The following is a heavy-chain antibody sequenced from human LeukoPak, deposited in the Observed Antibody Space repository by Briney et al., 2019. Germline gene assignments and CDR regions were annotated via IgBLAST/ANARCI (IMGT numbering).Heavy chain of an antibody. CDR3: ARVSYGGNYYYYYMDV. CDR2: IYYSGST. CDR1: GGSISSGDYY. Sequence: SQTLSLTCTVSGGSISSGDYYWSWIRQPPGKGLEWIGYIYYSGSTYYNPSLKSRVTISVDTSKNQFSLKLSSVTAADTAVYYCARVSYGGNYYYYYMDVWGKGTTVTVSS. D-gene: IGHD4-23*01. J-gene: IGHJ6*03. V-gene: IGHV4-30-4*08.